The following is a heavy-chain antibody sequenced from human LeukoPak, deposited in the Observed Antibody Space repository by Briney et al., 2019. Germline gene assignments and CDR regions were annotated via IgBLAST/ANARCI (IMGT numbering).Heavy chain of an antibody. Sequence: GGSLRLSCAASGFTFSSYWMHWVHQAPGKGLVWVSRINSDGSSTSYADSVKGRFTISRDNAKNTLYLQMNSLRAEDTAVYYCARDSITIFGVVMYYYMDVWGKGTTVTVSS. J-gene: IGHJ6*03. V-gene: IGHV3-74*01. CDR3: ARDSITIFGVVMYYYMDV. D-gene: IGHD3-3*01. CDR2: INSDGSST. CDR1: GFTFSSYW.